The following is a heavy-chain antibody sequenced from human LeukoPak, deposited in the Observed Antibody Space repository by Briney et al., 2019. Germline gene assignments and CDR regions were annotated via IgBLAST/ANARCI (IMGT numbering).Heavy chain of an antibody. V-gene: IGHV3-21*04. CDR2: ISSSSSYI. CDR3: AKDPDSSGWYERDAFDI. J-gene: IGHJ3*02. Sequence: GGSLRLSCAASGFTFSSYSMNWVRQAPGKGLEWVSSISSSSSYIYYADSVKGRFTISRDNAKNSLYLQMNSLRAEDTAVYYCAKDPDSSGWYERDAFDIWGQGTMVTVSS. D-gene: IGHD6-19*01. CDR1: GFTFSSYS.